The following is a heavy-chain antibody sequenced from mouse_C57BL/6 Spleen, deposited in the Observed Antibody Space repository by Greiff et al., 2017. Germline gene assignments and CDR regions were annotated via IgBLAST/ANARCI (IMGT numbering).Heavy chain of an antibody. Sequence: DVMLVESGGGLVKPGGSLKLSCAASGFTFSDYGMHWVRQAPEKGLEWVAYISSGSSTIYYADTVKGRFTISRDNAKNTLFLQMTSLRSEDTAMYYCARRSWDYAMDYWGQGTSVTVSS. D-gene: IGHD4-1*01. V-gene: IGHV5-17*01. CDR3: ARRSWDYAMDY. CDR2: ISSGSSTI. J-gene: IGHJ4*01. CDR1: GFTFSDYG.